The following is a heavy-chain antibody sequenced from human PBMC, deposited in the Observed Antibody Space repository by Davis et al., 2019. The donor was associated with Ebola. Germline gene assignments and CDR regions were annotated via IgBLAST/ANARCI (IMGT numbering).Heavy chain of an antibody. CDR3: ARGGPRVISGSYKGYYYYGMDV. CDR2: INPSGGST. Sequence: AASVKVSCKASGYTFTSYYMHWVRQAPGQGLEWMGIINPSGGSTSYAQKFQGRVTMTRDTSTSTVYMELSSLRSEDTAVYYCARGGPRVISGSYKGYYYYGMDVWGQGITVTVSS. V-gene: IGHV1-46*01. J-gene: IGHJ6*02. CDR1: GYTFTSYY. D-gene: IGHD1-26*01.